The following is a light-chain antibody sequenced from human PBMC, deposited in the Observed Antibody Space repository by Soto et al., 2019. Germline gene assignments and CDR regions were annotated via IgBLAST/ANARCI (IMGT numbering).Light chain of an antibody. V-gene: IGLV1-44*01. J-gene: IGLJ2*01. CDR3: AAWDDSLNGVL. Sequence: QSVLTQPPSASGTPGQRVTVSCSGSTSNIGNNPVNWYQQLPGTAPKLDVYSNNQRPSGVPDRFSGSKSGTSASLAIRGLQSEDEADYYCAAWDDSLNGVLFGGGTKLTVL. CDR2: SNN. CDR1: TSNIGNNP.